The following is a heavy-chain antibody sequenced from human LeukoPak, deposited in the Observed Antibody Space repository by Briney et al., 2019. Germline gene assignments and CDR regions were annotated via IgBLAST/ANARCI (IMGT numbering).Heavy chain of an antibody. J-gene: IGHJ1*01. CDR3: ARNPGIAARGCFQH. V-gene: IGHV4-34*01. CDR2: INHSGST. D-gene: IGHD6-13*01. CDR1: GGSFRGYY. Sequence: SETLSLTCAVYGGSFRGYYWSWSRQPPGKGLEWSGEINHSGSTNYNPSLKSRVTISVDTSKNQFSLKLSSVTAADTAVYYCARNPGIAARGCFQHWGQGTLVTVSS.